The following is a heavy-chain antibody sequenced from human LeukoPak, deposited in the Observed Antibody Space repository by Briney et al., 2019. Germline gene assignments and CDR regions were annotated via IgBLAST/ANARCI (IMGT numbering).Heavy chain of an antibody. CDR2: IIPIFGTA. CDR3: ARGSSRDGYNYADY. D-gene: IGHD5-24*01. V-gene: IGHV1-69*05. Sequence: SVKVSFKASGGTFSSYAISWVRQAPGQGLEWMGGIIPIFGTANYAQKFQGRVTITTDESTSTAYMELSSLRSEDTAVYYCARGSSRDGYNYADYWGQGTLVTVSS. J-gene: IGHJ4*02. CDR1: GGTFSSYA.